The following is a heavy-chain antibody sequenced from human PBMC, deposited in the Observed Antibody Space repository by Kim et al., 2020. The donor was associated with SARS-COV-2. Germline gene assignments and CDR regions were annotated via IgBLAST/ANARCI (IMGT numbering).Heavy chain of an antibody. D-gene: IGHD1-26*01. V-gene: IGHV1-69*01. J-gene: IGHJ5*02. Sequence: QKFQGRGTITADESTSTAYMALSSLRSEDTAVYYCARDLAMRGSFNWFDPWGQGTLVTVSS. CDR3: ARDLAMRGSFNWFDP.